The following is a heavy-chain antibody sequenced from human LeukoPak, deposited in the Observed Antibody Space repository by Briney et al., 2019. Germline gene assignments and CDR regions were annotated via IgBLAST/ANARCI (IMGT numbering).Heavy chain of an antibody. V-gene: IGHV3-30*02. CDR3: AKDSYYGSGSYFWGRLASGSYYFDY. CDR2: IRYDGSNK. CDR1: GFTFSSYG. J-gene: IGHJ4*02. Sequence: PGGSLRLSCAASGFTFSSYGMHWVRQAPGKGLEWVAFIRYDGSNKYYADSVKGRFTISRDNSKNTLYLQMNSLRAEDTAVYYCAKDSYYGSGSYFWGRLASGSYYFDYWGQGTPVTVSS. D-gene: IGHD3-10*01.